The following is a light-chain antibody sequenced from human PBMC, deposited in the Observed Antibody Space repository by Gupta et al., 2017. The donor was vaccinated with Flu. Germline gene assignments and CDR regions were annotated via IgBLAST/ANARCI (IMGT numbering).Light chain of an antibody. CDR3: QQTYSDPFT. CDR1: QSIRTY. CDR2: DAS. Sequence: SVGDRVTISCLASQSIRTYLNWYQQKSGKAPELVIYDASSLQKGVPSRFSGSGSGTDFTLIISSLQPEDFASYFCQQTYSDPFTFGPGTTVDIK. V-gene: IGKV1-39*01. J-gene: IGKJ3*01.